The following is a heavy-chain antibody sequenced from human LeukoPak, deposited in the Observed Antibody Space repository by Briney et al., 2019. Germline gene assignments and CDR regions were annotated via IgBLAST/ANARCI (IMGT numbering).Heavy chain of an antibody. CDR3: ARDLGYDILTGPFDY. Sequence: ASVKVSCKASGYTFTGYYMHWVRQAPGQGLEWMGWINPNSGGTNYVQKFQGRVTMTRDTSISTAYMELSRLRSDDTAVYYCARDLGYDILTGPFDYWGQGTLVTVSS. V-gene: IGHV1-2*02. CDR1: GYTFTGYY. D-gene: IGHD3-9*01. J-gene: IGHJ4*02. CDR2: INPNSGGT.